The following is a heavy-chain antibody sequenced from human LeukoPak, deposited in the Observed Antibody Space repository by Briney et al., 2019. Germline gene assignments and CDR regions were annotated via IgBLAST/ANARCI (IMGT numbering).Heavy chain of an antibody. CDR2: IYTSGST. V-gene: IGHV4-4*07. CDR3: ARDGSTTGPTWGSYYYYMDV. D-gene: IGHD1-1*01. Sequence: SETLSLTCTVSGGSISSYYWSWIRQPAGKGLEWIGRIYTSGSTNYNPSLKSRVTMSVDTSKNQFSLKLSSVTAVDTAVYYCARDGSTTGPTWGSYYYYMDVWGKGTTVTVSS. J-gene: IGHJ6*03. CDR1: GGSISSYY.